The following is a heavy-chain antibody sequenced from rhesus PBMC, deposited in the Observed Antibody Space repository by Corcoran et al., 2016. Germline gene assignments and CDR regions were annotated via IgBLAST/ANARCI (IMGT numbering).Heavy chain of an antibody. CDR2: IDGNIAGT. D-gene: IGHD1-14*01. Sequence: QVQLQESGPGLVKPSETLFLTCAVSGGSISGSYRSWLRPPPGKGLEGIGYIDGNIAGTNDNPTLKSRVTISKDTSKNQFALKLSSVTAADTAVYYCARFHIAGTRYGLDSWGQGVVVTVSS. V-gene: IGHV4-81*01. J-gene: IGHJ6*01. CDR3: ARFHIAGTRYGLDS. CDR1: GGSISGSY.